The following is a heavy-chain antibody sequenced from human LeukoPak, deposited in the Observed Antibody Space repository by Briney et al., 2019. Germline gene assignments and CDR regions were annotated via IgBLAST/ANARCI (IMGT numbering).Heavy chain of an antibody. J-gene: IGHJ4*02. CDR3: ARDPYYDSSGYYRRNDFDY. Sequence: ASVKVSCKASGYTFTSYYMHWVRQAPGQGLEWMGIINPSGGSTSYAQKFQGRVTMTTDTSTSTAYMELRSLRSDDTAVYYCARDPYYDSSGYYRRNDFDYWGQGTLVTVSS. CDR2: INPSGGST. V-gene: IGHV1-46*01. CDR1: GYTFTSYY. D-gene: IGHD3-22*01.